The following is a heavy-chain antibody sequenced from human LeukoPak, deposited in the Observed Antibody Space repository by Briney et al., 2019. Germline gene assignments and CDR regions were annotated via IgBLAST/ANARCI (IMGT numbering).Heavy chain of an antibody. V-gene: IGHV3-7*03. CDR2: IKYDGTTK. CDR3: SRQLEE. Sequence: PGGSLRLSCAASGFIFNNYWMDWVRQTPGKGLEWVANIKYDGTTKYYVDSVKGRSTISRDSAKNSLYLQVNSLRAEDTAVYFCSRQLEEWGQGTLVTVSS. D-gene: IGHD1-1*01. CDR1: GFIFNNYW. J-gene: IGHJ4*02.